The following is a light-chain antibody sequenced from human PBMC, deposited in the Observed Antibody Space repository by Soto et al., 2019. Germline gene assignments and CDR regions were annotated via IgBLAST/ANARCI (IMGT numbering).Light chain of an antibody. CDR3: LLSYNAARV. V-gene: IGLV7-46*01. CDR2: DTS. CDR1: TGAVTSNHH. Sequence: QAVVTQEPSLTVSPGGTVTLTCGSSTGAVTSNHHPYWFQQKAGQDPRTLIYDTSNKHSWTPARFSGSLIGDKAALTLSGAQPEDEAQYYCLLSYNAARVFGGGTKLTVL. J-gene: IGLJ2*01.